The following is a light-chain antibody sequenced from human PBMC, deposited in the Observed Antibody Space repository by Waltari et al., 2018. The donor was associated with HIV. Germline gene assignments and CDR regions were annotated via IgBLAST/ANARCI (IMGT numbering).Light chain of an antibody. CDR3: AAWDDSLSGWV. V-gene: IGLV1-47*01. J-gene: IGLJ3*02. Sequence: QSVLTHPPSASGTPGPRVTISCSGSSSNIGSNYVYWYQQLPGTAPKLLIYRNNQRPSGVPDRFSGSKSGTSASLAISGLRSEDEADYYCAAWDDSLSGWVFGGGTKLTVL. CDR2: RNN. CDR1: SSNIGSNY.